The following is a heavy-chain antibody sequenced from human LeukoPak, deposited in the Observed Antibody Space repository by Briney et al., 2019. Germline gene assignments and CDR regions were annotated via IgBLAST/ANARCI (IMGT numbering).Heavy chain of an antibody. J-gene: IGHJ4*02. CDR1: GFTFSSYA. D-gene: IGHD6-19*01. V-gene: IGHV3-30*04. CDR2: ISYDGSNK. Sequence: GSLRLSCAASGFTFSSYAMHWVRQAPGKGLEWVAVISYDGSNKYYADSVKGRFTISRDNSKNTLYLQMNSLRAEDTAVYYCARGKGGWSSFDYWGQGTLVTVSS. CDR3: ARGKGGWSSFDY.